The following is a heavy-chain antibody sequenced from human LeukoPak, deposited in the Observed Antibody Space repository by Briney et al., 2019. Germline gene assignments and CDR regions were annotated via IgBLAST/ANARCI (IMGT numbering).Heavy chain of an antibody. CDR1: GGSISSGGYY. D-gene: IGHD6-13*01. CDR3: ATIEQQLVAFDP. J-gene: IGHJ5*02. V-gene: IGHV4-31*03. Sequence: PSQTLSLTCTVSGGSISSGGYYWSWIRQHPGKGLEWIGYIYYSGSTYYNPSLKSRVTISVDTSKNQFSLKLSSVTAADTAVYYCATIEQQLVAFDPWGQGTLVTVSS. CDR2: IYYSGST.